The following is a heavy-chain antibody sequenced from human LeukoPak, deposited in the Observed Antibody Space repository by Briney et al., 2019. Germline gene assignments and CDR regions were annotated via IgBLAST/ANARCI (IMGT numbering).Heavy chain of an antibody. CDR2: IYTSGST. CDR3: ARDGSGSYYGTSDY. J-gene: IGHJ4*02. CDR1: GGSISSYY. D-gene: IGHD1-26*01. Sequence: SETLSLTCTVSGGSISSYYWSLIRQPAGKGLEWIGRIYTSGSTNYNPSLKSRVTMSVDTSKNQFSLKLSSVTAADTAVYYCARDGSGSYYGTSDYWGQGTLVTVSS. V-gene: IGHV4-4*07.